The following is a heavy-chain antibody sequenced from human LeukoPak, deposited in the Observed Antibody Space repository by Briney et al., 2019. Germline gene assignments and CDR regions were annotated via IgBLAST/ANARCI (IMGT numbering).Heavy chain of an antibody. D-gene: IGHD2-2*03. V-gene: IGHV4-59*12. Sequence: SETLSLTCTVSGGSISSYYWSWIRQPPGKGLEWIGYIYYSGSTNYNPSLKSRVTISVDRSKNQFSLKLSSVTAADTAVYYCARAVGIVVVPAVVYFDYWGQGTLVTVSS. J-gene: IGHJ4*02. CDR2: IYYSGST. CDR1: GGSISSYY. CDR3: ARAVGIVVVPAVVYFDY.